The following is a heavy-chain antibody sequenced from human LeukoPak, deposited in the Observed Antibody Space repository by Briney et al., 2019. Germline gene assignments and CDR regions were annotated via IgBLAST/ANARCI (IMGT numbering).Heavy chain of an antibody. D-gene: IGHD5-18*01. J-gene: IGHJ4*02. CDR3: ARGGYGYDHYFDY. CDR2: IYYSGST. Sequence: PSETLSLTCTVSGGSIISGHYYWTWIRQHPGKGLEWIGYIYYSGSTSHNPSLKSRVIISVDTSKNQFSLKLSSVTAADTAVYYCARGGYGYDHYFDYWGQGTLVTVSS. CDR1: GGSIISGHYY. V-gene: IGHV4-31*03.